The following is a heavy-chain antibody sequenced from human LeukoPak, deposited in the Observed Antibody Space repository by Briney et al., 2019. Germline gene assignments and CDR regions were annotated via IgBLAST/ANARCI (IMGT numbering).Heavy chain of an antibody. CDR1: GGTFSSYA. Sequence: ASVKVSCKASGGTFSSYAISWVRQAPGQGLEWMGGIIPIFGTANYAQKFQGRVTITADESTSTAYMELSSLRSEDTAVYYCASSPVYDSSGYSRYWGQGTLVTVSS. CDR2: IIPIFGTA. D-gene: IGHD3-22*01. J-gene: IGHJ4*02. V-gene: IGHV1-69*13. CDR3: ASSPVYDSSGYSRY.